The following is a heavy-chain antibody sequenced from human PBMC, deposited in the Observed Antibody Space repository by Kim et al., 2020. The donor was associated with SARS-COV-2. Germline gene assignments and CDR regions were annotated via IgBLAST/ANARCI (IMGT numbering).Heavy chain of an antibody. CDR3: ARVGLGENWYFDP. V-gene: IGHV3-11*06. J-gene: IGHJ2*01. CDR2: IDIGSTYT. Sequence: GGSLRLSCLTSGFTFSGYYMAWIRQAPGKGLEWISHIDIGSTYTDYADSVKGRFTISRDNAKNSLYLQLNSLRADDTAVYYCARVGLGENWYFDPWGRGTLVTVSS. CDR1: GFTFSGYY. D-gene: IGHD2-21*01.